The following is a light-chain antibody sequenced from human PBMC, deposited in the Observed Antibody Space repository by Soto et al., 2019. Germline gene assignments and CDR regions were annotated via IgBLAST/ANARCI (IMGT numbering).Light chain of an antibody. CDR2: AAS. Sequence: DIQMTQSPSSLSASVGDRVTITCRESQTISTYLNWYQQKPGNAPKLLIYAASSLQSGVPSRFSGSGSGTDFTLTISSLQPEDFATYFCQQSHSIPYIFGQGTKLQLK. CDR1: QTISTY. J-gene: IGKJ2*01. CDR3: QQSHSIPYI. V-gene: IGKV1-39*01.